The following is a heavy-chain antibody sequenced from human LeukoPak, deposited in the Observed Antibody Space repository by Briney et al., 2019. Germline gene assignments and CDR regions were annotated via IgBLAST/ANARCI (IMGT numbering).Heavy chain of an antibody. J-gene: IGHJ4*02. V-gene: IGHV3-23*01. CDR1: GFTFSTYA. CDR2: ISGSGGST. CDR3: AKASAMIVVVSKYFDY. D-gene: IGHD3-22*01. Sequence: GGSLRLSCAASGFTFSTYAMSWVRQAPGKGLEWVSAISGSGGSTYYADSVKGRFTISRDNSKNTLYLQMNSLRAEDTAVYYCAKASAMIVVVSKYFDYWGQGTLVTVSS.